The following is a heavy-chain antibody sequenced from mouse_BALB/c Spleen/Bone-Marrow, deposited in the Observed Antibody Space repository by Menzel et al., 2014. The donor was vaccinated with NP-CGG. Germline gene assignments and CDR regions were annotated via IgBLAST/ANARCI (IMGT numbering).Heavy chain of an antibody. CDR2: IRNKANGYTT. Sequence: EVQLVESGGGLVQPGGSLRLSCATSGFTFTDYYMSWVRQPPGKALVWLGFIRNKANGYTTEYSASVKGRFTISRDNSQSILYLQMNTLRAEDSATYYCAREIINDYHWYFDVWGAGTTVTVSS. CDR1: GFTFTDYY. CDR3: AREIINDYHWYFDV. D-gene: IGHD2-4*01. V-gene: IGHV7-3*02. J-gene: IGHJ1*01.